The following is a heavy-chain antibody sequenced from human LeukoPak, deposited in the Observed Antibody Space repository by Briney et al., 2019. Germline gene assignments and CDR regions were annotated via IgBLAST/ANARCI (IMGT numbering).Heavy chain of an antibody. Sequence: GGSLRLSSAVSGFTFSSYAMNWVRQAPGKGLEWVSGISGSGAGTYYADSAKGRFTISRDNSKNTLYLQMNSLRAEDTAVYYCAKMVREFYTISYYFDYWGQGTLVTVSS. CDR2: ISGSGAGT. CDR3: AKMVREFYTISYYFDY. J-gene: IGHJ4*02. V-gene: IGHV3-23*01. D-gene: IGHD2-8*01. CDR1: GFTFSSYA.